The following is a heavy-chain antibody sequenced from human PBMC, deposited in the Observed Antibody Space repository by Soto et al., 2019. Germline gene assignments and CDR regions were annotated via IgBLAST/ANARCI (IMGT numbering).Heavy chain of an antibody. D-gene: IGHD6-19*01. CDR1: GYAITIYG. CDR3: ARDYRDSSWLPLF. J-gene: IGHJ4*02. CDR2: ISAYNGNT. V-gene: IGHV1-18*01. Sequence: ASVKVSWKAAGYAITIYGISWVRQAPGQGLEWMGWISAYNGNTNYAQKLQGRVTMTTDTSTSTAYMELRSLRSDDTAVYYCARDYRDSSWLPLFWGQGTLVTVSS.